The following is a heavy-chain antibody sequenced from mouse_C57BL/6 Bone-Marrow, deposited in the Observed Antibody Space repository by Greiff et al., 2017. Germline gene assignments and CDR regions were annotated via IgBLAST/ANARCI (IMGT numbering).Heavy chain of an antibody. CDR3: ARGGKLGCGFAY. CDR1: GYTFTSYW. D-gene: IGHD4-1*01. Sequence: QVQLQQPGAELVKPGASVKLSCKASGYTFTSYWMHWVKQRPGQGLEWIGMIHPNSGSTNYNEKFKSKATLTVDKSSSTAYMQLSSLTSEDSAVXYCARGGKLGCGFAYWGQGTLVTVSA. CDR2: IHPNSGST. V-gene: IGHV1-64*01. J-gene: IGHJ3*01.